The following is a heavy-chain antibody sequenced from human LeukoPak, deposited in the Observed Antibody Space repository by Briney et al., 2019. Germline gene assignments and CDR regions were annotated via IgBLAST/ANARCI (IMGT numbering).Heavy chain of an antibody. D-gene: IGHD1-1*01. CDR1: GGTFSSYA. V-gene: IGHV1-69*13. Sequence: GASVKVSCKASGGTFSSYAISWVRQAPGQGLEWTGGIIPIFGTANYAQKFQGRVTITADESTSTAYMELSSLRSEDTAVYYCATQPPTGTTLGGEIDYWGQGTLVTVSS. CDR3: ATQPPTGTTLGGEIDY. J-gene: IGHJ4*02. CDR2: IIPIFGTA.